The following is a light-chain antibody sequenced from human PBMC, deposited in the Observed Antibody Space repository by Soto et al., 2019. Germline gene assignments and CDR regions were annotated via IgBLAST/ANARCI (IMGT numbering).Light chain of an antibody. Sequence: ELSLTHSSATLSVSPGERATLSCSASQRVSSSYLAWYQQKPGQAPRLLIFAASSRASGIPDRFSGSGSGTDFTLAISRREPADFAPFYCQYHSSSPITFGQGTRLEIK. V-gene: IGKV3-20*01. CDR2: AAS. CDR3: QYHSSSPIT. J-gene: IGKJ5*01. CDR1: QRVSSSY.